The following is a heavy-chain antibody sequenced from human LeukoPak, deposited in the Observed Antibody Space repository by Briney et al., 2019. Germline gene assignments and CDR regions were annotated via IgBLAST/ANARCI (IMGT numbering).Heavy chain of an antibody. V-gene: IGHV3-33*01. CDR1: RLTFSNYG. Sequence: PGGSLRLSCAASRLTFSNYGMHWVRQAPGKGLEWVAVIWYDGSKKYYADSVKGRFTISRDNSKNTLYLQMNSLRDEDTAVYYCARDLSGSYYVAFDIWGQGTMVTVSS. J-gene: IGHJ3*02. CDR2: IWYDGSKK. D-gene: IGHD1-26*01. CDR3: ARDLSGSYYVAFDI.